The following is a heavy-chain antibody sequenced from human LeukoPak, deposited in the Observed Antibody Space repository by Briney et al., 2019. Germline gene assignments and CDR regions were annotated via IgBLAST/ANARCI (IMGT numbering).Heavy chain of an antibody. CDR3: ARKDSSSYSTY. CDR2: ISWNSGSI. D-gene: IGHD6-13*01. CDR1: GFTFDDYA. Sequence: PGRSLRLSCAASGFTFDDYAMHWVRQAPGKGLEWVSGISWNSGSIGYADSVKGRFTISRDNAKNSLYLQMNSLRAEDTAVYYCARKDSSSYSTYWGQGTLVTVSS. J-gene: IGHJ4*02. V-gene: IGHV3-9*01.